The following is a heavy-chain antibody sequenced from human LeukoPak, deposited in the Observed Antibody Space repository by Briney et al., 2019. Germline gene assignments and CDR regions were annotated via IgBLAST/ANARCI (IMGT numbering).Heavy chain of an antibody. V-gene: IGHV3-48*01. Sequence: GGSLRLSCAASGFTFSSYSMNWVRQAPGKGLEWVSYISSSSSSTIYYADSVKGRFTISRDNSKNTLYLQMNSLRAEDTAVYYCAKINYGDFLDPPLHFDYWGQEPWSPSPQ. D-gene: IGHD4-17*01. CDR3: AKINYGDFLDPPLHFDY. CDR1: GFTFSSYS. J-gene: IGHJ4*01. CDR2: ISSSSSSTI.